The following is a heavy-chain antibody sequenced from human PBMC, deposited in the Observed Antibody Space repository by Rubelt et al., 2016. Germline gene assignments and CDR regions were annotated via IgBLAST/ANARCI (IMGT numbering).Heavy chain of an antibody. V-gene: IGHV3-7*03. CDR3: ASLGSGSYTGDDY. CDR2: INQDGSVK. J-gene: IGHJ4*02. Sequence: VRQAPGKGLEWLANINQDGSVKYSVDSVKGRFTISRDNAKNSLYLQMNGLRADDTAVYYCASLGSGSYTGDDYWGQGTLVTVSS. D-gene: IGHD3-10*01.